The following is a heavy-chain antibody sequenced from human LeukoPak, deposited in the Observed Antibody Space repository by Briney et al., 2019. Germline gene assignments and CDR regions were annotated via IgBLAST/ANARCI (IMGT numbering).Heavy chain of an antibody. CDR2: ISSSSSYI. CDR3: ARDRGARGYYMDV. D-gene: IGHD3-10*01. V-gene: IGHV3-21*01. J-gene: IGHJ6*03. Sequence: GGSLRLSCAAPGFTFSSYSMNWVRQAPGKGLGWVSSISSSSSYIYYADSVKGRFTISRDNAKNSLYLQMNSLRAEDTAVYYCARDRGARGYYMDVWGKGTTVTVSS. CDR1: GFTFSSYS.